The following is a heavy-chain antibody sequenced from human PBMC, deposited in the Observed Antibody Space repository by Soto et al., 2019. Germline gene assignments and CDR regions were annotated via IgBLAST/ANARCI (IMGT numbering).Heavy chain of an antibody. CDR2: ISYDGSNK. J-gene: IGHJ3*02. CDR3: AREGVGTERGAFDI. V-gene: IGHV3-30-3*01. D-gene: IGHD1-26*01. CDR1: GFTFSSYA. Sequence: GGSLRLSCAASGFTFSSYAMHWVRQAPGKGLEWVAVISYDGSNKYYADSVKGRFTISRDNSKNTLYLQMNSLRAEDTAVYYCAREGVGTERGAFDIWGQGTMVTVSS.